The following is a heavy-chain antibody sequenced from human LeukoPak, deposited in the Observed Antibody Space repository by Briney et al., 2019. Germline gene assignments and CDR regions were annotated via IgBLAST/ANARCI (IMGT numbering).Heavy chain of an antibody. D-gene: IGHD4-17*01. V-gene: IGHV3-30*02. CDR1: GFTFSNYG. CDR3: AKDGLYDYGDYGFLV. Sequence: PGGSLRLSCAASGFTFSNYGMHWVRQAPGKGLEWVAVIWYDGSNKYYADSVKGRFTVSRDNSKNTLYLRMNSLRAEDTAVYYCAKDGLYDYGDYGFLVWGQGTLVTVSS. CDR2: IWYDGSNK. J-gene: IGHJ4*02.